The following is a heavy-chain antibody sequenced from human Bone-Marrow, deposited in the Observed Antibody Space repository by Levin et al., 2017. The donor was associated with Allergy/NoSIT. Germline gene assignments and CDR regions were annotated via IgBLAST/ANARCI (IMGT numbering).Heavy chain of an antibody. Sequence: GGSLRLSCAASRFNFNVYAMSWVRQAPGRGPEWVSAISAAGDDTYYTDSVKGRFTISRDNSKDTLYLHMKTLRAEDTALYYCARLDSGWYVNYYYMDVWGKGTTVTVSS. J-gene: IGHJ6*03. CDR3: ARLDSGWYVNYYYMDV. CDR1: RFNFNVYA. CDR2: ISAAGDDT. V-gene: IGHV3-23*01. D-gene: IGHD6-19*01.